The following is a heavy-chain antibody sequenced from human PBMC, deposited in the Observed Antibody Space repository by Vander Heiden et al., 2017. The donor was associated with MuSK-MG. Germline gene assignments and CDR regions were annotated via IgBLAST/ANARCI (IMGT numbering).Heavy chain of an antibody. J-gene: IGHJ4*02. CDR2: MNPNGGNT. D-gene: IGHD6-6*01. CDR3: ARGRAISGRYSSSSLDY. Sequence: QVQLLQPGAEVKKPGASVKVSCKASGYTFTSYDINWVRRATGQGLGWMGWMNPNGGNTGYAQKFQGRVTMTRTTSISTAYMELGSLRSEDTAVYYCARGRAISGRYSSSSLDYWGQGTLVTVSS. CDR1: GYTFTSYD. V-gene: IGHV1-8*01.